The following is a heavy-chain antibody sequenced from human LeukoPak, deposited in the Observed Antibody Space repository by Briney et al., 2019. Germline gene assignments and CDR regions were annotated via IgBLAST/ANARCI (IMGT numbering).Heavy chain of an antibody. D-gene: IGHD2-8*01. CDR2: IYHSGST. CDR3: ARSKYCTRPFDY. CDR1: GGSFSGYY. V-gene: IGHV4-34*01. J-gene: IGHJ4*02. Sequence: SETLSLTCAVYGGSFSGYYWSWIRQPPGKGLEWIGEIYHSGSTNYNPSLKSRVTISVDTSKNQFSLKLSSVTAADTAVYYCARSKYCTRPFDYWAQGPRSPSPQ.